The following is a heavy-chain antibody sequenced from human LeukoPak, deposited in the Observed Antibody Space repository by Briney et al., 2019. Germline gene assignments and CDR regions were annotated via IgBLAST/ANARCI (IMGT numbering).Heavy chain of an antibody. CDR2: IYPGDSET. J-gene: IGHJ6*04. V-gene: IGHV5-51*01. D-gene: IGHD1-26*01. CDR1: GYSFNDYW. CDR3: ARPRSLGQGDYYYHIDL. Sequence: GASLKISCMGFGYSFNDYWIGWVRQMPGKGLEWMGLIYPGDSETKYGPSFQGQVTISADKSIGAAYLQWSSLRASDTGIYFCARPRSLGQGDYYYHIDLWGAGTTVTVSS.